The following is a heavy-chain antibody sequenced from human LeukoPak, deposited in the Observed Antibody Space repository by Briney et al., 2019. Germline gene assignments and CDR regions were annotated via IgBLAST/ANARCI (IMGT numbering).Heavy chain of an antibody. V-gene: IGHV3-21*01. CDR3: ARAPSWVTGTPVDY. J-gene: IGHJ4*02. D-gene: IGHD1-20*01. CDR2: ISSSSSYI. CDR1: GFTFSSYS. Sequence: PGGSLRLSCAASGFTFSSYSMNWVRQAPGKGLEWVSSISSSSSYIYYADSVKGRFTISRDNAKNSLYLQMNSLRAEDTAVYYCARAPSWVTGTPVDYWGQGTLVTVSS.